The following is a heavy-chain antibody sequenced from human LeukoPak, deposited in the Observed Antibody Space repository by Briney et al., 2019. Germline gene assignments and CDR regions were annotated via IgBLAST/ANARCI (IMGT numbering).Heavy chain of an antibody. CDR2: ISGSGDNR. J-gene: IGHJ4*02. CDR1: GFTFSNYA. CDR3: AKNPLVSGTIYFDS. V-gene: IGHV3-23*01. D-gene: IGHD6-19*01. Sequence: PGGSLRLSCAASGFTFSNYAMSWVRQAPGKGLEWVSSISGSGDNRNYADSVKGRFTISRDNSKSTLYLEMNSLRAEDTAIYYCAKNPLVSGTIYFDSWGQGTLLTVSS.